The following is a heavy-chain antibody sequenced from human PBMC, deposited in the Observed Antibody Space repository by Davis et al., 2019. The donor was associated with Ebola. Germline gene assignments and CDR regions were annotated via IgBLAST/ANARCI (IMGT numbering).Heavy chain of an antibody. D-gene: IGHD6-13*01. Sequence: AASVKVSCKASGGTFSNYTFHWVRQAPGQGLEWMGRVIPILGTADYAQRFQGRVTITADTSTHTAYMELSRLRSDDTAMYYCARTYSGSRIIMDVWGKGTTVTVSS. J-gene: IGHJ6*04. V-gene: IGHV1-69*08. CDR3: ARTYSGSRIIMDV. CDR2: VIPILGTA. CDR1: GGTFSNYT.